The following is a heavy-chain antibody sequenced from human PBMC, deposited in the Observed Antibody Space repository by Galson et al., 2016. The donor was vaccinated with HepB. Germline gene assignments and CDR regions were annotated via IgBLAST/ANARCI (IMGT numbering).Heavy chain of an antibody. J-gene: IGHJ3*02. CDR3: ASHDYYEYGGNSAVGAFDI. CDR2: IYYSGST. CDR1: GGSISSSSYY. Sequence: ETLSLTCTVSGGSISSSSYYWGWIRQPPGKGLEWIGNIYYSGSTYYNPSLMSRVTISVDTSKNQFSLKLSSVTAADTAVYYCASHDYYEYGGNSAVGAFDIWGQGTMVTVSS. V-gene: IGHV4-39*07. D-gene: IGHD4-23*01.